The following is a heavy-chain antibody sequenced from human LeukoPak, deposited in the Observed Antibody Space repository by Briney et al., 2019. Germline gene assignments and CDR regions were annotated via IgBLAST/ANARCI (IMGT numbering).Heavy chain of an antibody. CDR1: GYSISIGFH. V-gene: IGHV4-61*01. Sequence: SETLSLTCSVSGYSISIGFHWGWIRQPPGKGLEWIGYIYYSGCTNYNPSLKSRVTISVDTSKNQFSLKLSSVTAADTAVYYCARDDDSSGYYYVFSVWGQGTLVTVSS. D-gene: IGHD3-22*01. CDR2: IYYSGCT. J-gene: IGHJ4*02. CDR3: ARDDDSSGYYYVFSV.